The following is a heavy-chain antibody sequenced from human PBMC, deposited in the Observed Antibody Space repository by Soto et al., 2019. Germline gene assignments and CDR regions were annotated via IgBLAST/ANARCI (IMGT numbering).Heavy chain of an antibody. J-gene: IGHJ5*01. CDR2: IDGSGGVT. V-gene: IGHV3-23*01. Sequence: VQVLDSGGGLVQPGGSLRLSCAASGFPFSSTDMSWVRQAPGKGLEWVSTIDGSGGVTYYADSVRGRFTISRDNAKNTVYLMMSSLRADDTAVYYCANHSGWFNSWGQGTLVTVSS. CDR3: ANHSGWFNS. CDR1: GFPFSSTD. D-gene: IGHD3-10*01.